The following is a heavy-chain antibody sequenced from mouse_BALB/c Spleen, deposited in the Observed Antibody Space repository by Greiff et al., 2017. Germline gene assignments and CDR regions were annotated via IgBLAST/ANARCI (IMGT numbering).Heavy chain of an antibody. CDR1: GFTFSSFG. CDR2: ISSGSSTI. V-gene: IGHV5-17*02. D-gene: IGHD1-1*01. CDR3: ARENYYGSSPLFDY. Sequence: EVMLVESGGGLVQPGGSRKLSCAASGFTFSSFGMHWVRQAPEKGLEWVAYISSGSSTIYYADTVKGRFTISRDNPKNTLFLQMTSLRSEDTAMYYCARENYYGSSPLFDYWGQGTTLTVSS. J-gene: IGHJ2*01.